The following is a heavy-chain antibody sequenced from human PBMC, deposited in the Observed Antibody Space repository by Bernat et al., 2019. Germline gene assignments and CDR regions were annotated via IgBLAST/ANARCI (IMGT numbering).Heavy chain of an antibody. D-gene: IGHD6-6*01. CDR1: GLTFSSFW. Sequence: EVQLVESGGGLVQPGGSLRLSCAASGLTFSSFWMHWVRQAPGKGLVWVARVNGDGSSTSYADSVHGRSTTSRDNAKNTLYLQMNLLRAETTAVYYCAKAEYSSSCRHFDYWGQGTLVTVAS. J-gene: IGHJ4*02. CDR2: VNGDGSST. V-gene: IGHV3-74*01. CDR3: AKAEYSSSCRHFDY.